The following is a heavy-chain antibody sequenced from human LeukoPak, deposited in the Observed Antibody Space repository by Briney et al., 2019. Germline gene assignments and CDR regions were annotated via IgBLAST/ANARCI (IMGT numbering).Heavy chain of an antibody. CDR1: GYTFTSYA. CDR3: ATGYYYGSGSYFDY. Sequence: GASVKVSCKASGYTFTSYAMHWVRQAPGQRLEWMGWINAGNGNTKYSQKFQGRVTITADKSTSTAYMELSSLRSEDTAVYYCATGYYYGSGSYFDYWGQGTLVTVSS. J-gene: IGHJ4*02. D-gene: IGHD3-10*01. V-gene: IGHV1-3*01. CDR2: INAGNGNT.